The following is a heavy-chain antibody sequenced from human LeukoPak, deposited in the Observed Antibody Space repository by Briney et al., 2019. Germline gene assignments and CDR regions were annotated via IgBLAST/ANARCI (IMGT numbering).Heavy chain of an antibody. D-gene: IGHD3-10*01. V-gene: IGHV3-48*02. CDR1: GFIFSSYS. CDR3: ARDRAWAFDI. CDR2: INAGGGTV. J-gene: IGHJ3*02. Sequence: PGGSLRLSCAASGFIFSSYSMNWFRQAPGKGLEWISYINAGGGTVYSDSVKGRFSISRDNAENSLYLQMNSLRDGDTAVYYCARDRAWAFDIWGRGTMVTVSS.